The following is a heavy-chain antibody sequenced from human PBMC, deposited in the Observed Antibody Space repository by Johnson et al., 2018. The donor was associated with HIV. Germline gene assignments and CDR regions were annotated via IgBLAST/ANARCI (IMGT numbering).Heavy chain of an antibody. CDR3: ARDHTPVTGTTYHDAVEI. CDR2: ISYDGSNK. CDR1: GFTFSSYA. J-gene: IGHJ3*02. D-gene: IGHD1-7*01. V-gene: IGHV3-30-3*01. Sequence: QVQLVESGGGVVQPGRSLRLSCAASGFTFSSYAMHWVRQAPGKGLEWVAVISYDGSNKYYADSVKGRFTISRDNSKKTVYLQMSSLRAEDAAVYYCARDHTPVTGTTYHDAVEIWGQGTMVTVSA.